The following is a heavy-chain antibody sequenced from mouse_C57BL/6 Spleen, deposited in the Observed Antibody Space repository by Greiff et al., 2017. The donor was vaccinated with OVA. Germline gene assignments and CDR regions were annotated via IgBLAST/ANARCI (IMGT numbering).Heavy chain of an antibody. Sequence: EVKVVESGGGLVQPKGSLKLSCAASGFSFNTYAMNWVRQAPGQGLEWVARIRSKSNNYATYYADSVKDRFTISRDDSESMLYLQMNNLKTEDTAMYYCVRQGTGTSSWFAYWGQGTLVTVSA. V-gene: IGHV10-1*01. CDR2: IRSKSNNYAT. CDR1: GFSFNTYA. CDR3: VRQGTGTSSWFAY. D-gene: IGHD4-1*01. J-gene: IGHJ3*01.